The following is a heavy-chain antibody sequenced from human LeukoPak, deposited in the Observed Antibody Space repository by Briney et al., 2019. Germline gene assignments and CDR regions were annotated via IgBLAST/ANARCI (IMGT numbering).Heavy chain of an antibody. CDR2: ISYDGSNK. CDR1: GGSISSNS. CDR3: ALLCGGVGSTRRLVSGMEV. V-gene: IGHV3-30*03. Sequence: PGGSLRLTCAASGGSISSNSRYWCRQAPGKGLEWVAVISYDGSNKYYADSVKGRFTISRDNSKNTLYLQMNSLRAEDTAVYYCALLCGGVGSTRRLVSGMEVWGQGTTVTVSS. J-gene: IGHJ6*02. D-gene: IGHD2-8*02.